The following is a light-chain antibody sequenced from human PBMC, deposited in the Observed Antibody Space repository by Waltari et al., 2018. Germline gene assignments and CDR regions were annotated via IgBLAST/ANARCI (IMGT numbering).Light chain of an antibody. Sequence: DIVMTQSPDSLAVSLGERATINCKSSQSVLSDSNSRNLLAWFQQKPGQPPKLLIYWASTRESGVPDRFSGSGSGTDFTLTISSLHAEDVAVYYCQQYSNPPPEFTFGPGTRVEIK. V-gene: IGKV4-1*01. CDR3: QQYSNPPPEFT. J-gene: IGKJ3*01. CDR2: WAS. CDR1: QSVLSDSNSRNL.